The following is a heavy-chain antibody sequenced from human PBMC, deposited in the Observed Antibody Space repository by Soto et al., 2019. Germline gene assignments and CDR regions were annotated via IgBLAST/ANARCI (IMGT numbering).Heavy chain of an antibody. CDR3: ARLPPYYYGSVRYGMDV. D-gene: IGHD3-10*01. V-gene: IGHV3-33*01. CDR1: GFTFSSYG. CDR2: IWYDGSNK. Sequence: QVQLVESGGGVVQPGRSLRLSCAASGFTFSSYGMHWVRQAPGKGLEWVAVIWYDGSNKYYADSVKGRFTISRDNSKNTLYLQMNSLRAEDSVVYYCARLPPYYYGSVRYGMDVWGPGTTVTVSS. J-gene: IGHJ6*02.